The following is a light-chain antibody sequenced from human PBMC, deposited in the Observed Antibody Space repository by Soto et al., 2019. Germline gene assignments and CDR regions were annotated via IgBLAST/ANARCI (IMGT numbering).Light chain of an antibody. J-gene: IGKJ1*01. CDR2: GVS. Sequence: DVVMTQSPLSLPVTLGQPASISCRSSQSLVHSDGDTYLNWIQQRPGQSPRRLIYGVSKRDSGGPDRFHGRGSGNDFTPTINRVEAEDFATYFWMQGTHWARMFRPGTQVEI. V-gene: IGKV2-30*02. CDR1: QSLVHSDGDTY. CDR3: MQGTHWARM.